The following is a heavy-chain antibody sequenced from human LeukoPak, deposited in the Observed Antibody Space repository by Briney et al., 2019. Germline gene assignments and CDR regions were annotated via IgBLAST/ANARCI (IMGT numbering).Heavy chain of an antibody. Sequence: GGSLRLSCAASGFTFSGSAMHWVRQASGKGLEWVGRIRSKANSYATAYAASVKGRFTISRDDSKNTLYLQMNSLRAEDTAVYYCAKDPRKSGYYLEVVPDYWGQGTLVTVSS. D-gene: IGHD3-22*01. J-gene: IGHJ4*02. CDR3: AKDPRKSGYYLEVVPDY. CDR2: IRSKANSYAT. CDR1: GFTFSGSA. V-gene: IGHV3-73*01.